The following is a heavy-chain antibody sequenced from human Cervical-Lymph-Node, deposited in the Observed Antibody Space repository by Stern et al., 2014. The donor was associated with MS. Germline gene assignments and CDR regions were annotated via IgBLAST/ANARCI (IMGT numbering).Heavy chain of an antibody. CDR1: AYTITDYY. CDR3: ARGGGYSYSTLDY. D-gene: IGHD3-10*01. J-gene: IGHJ4*02. Sequence: QLVQSGAEVKKPGASVKVSCKASAYTITDYYTHWVRQAPGHGLEWMGWINPNSGGTYSAQKFQGRLTMTRDPSISTAYMELSSLRSDDTAVYYCARGGGYSYSTLDYWGQGTQVTVSS. V-gene: IGHV1-2*02. CDR2: INPNSGGT.